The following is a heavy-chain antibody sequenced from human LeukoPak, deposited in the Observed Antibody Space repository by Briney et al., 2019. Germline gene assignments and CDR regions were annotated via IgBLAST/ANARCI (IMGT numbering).Heavy chain of an antibody. D-gene: IGHD4-17*01. V-gene: IGHV1-2*02. CDR2: INPNSGGT. CDR1: GYTFTGCY. J-gene: IGHJ4*02. Sequence: ASVKVSCKASGYTFTGCYMHWVRQAPGQGLEWMGWINPNSGGTNYAQKFQGRVTMTRDTSIGTAYMELSRLRSDDTAVYYCARGPSHHGDYPFDNWGQGTLVTVSS. CDR3: ARGPSHHGDYPFDN.